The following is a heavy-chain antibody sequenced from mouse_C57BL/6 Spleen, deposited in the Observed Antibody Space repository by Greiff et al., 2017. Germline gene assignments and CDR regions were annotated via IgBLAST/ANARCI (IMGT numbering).Heavy chain of an antibody. D-gene: IGHD2-1*01. V-gene: IGHV2-2*01. CDR3: ARNKIYYGNYYAMDY. Sequence: VQVVESGPGLVQPSQSLSITCTVSGFSLTSYGVHWVRQSPGKGLEWLGVIWSGGSTDYNAAFISRLSISKDNSKSQVFFKMNSLQADDTAIYYCARNKIYYGNYYAMDYWGQGTSVTVSS. J-gene: IGHJ4*01. CDR1: GFSLTSYG. CDR2: IWSGGST.